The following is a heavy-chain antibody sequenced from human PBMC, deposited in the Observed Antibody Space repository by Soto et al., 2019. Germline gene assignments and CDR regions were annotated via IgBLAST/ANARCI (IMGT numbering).Heavy chain of an antibody. D-gene: IGHD6-19*01. CDR3: AHLVPGPLSFAY. Sequence: QITLKESGPTLMKPTQTLALTCTFSGFSFNTRGVGVAWIRQPPGKTLEWLAVIYWDGDTRYSASLTDRLSITKDMSTKQVVLTLSNVDPVDTGTYYCAHLVPGPLSFAYWGQGALVTVSS. J-gene: IGHJ4*02. CDR2: IYWDGDT. CDR1: GFSFNTRGVG. V-gene: IGHV2-5*02.